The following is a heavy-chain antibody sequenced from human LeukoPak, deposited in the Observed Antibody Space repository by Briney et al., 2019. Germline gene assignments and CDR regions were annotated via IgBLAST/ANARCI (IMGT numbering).Heavy chain of an antibody. CDR1: GFTFSSYA. J-gene: IGHJ4*02. Sequence: PGGSLRLSCAASGFTFSSYAMHWVRQAPGKGLEWLAFISYDGSNEYYADSVKGRFTISRDNSKSTLYLQMISLRAEYTAVYSCARTRNRLDYWGQGTLVTVSS. CDR3: ARTRNRLDY. V-gene: IGHV3-30*04. D-gene: IGHD1-14*01. CDR2: ISYDGSNE.